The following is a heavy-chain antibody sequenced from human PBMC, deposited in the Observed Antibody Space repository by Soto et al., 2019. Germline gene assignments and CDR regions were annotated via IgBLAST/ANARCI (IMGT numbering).Heavy chain of an antibody. CDR1: GYSFTSYW. V-gene: IGHV5-10-1*01. J-gene: IGHJ3*02. Sequence: GDSLKISCKGSGYSFTSYWISWVRQMPGKGLEWMGRIDPSDSYTNYSPSFQGHVTISADKSISTAYLQWSSLKDSDTAMYYCASPVGLYCSSNSCYKECSFDIWGQGTMVT. CDR2: IDPSDSYT. CDR3: ASPVGLYCSSNSCYKECSFDI. D-gene: IGHD2-2*02.